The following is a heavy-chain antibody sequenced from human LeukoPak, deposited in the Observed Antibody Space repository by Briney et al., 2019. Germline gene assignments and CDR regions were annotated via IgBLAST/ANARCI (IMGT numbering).Heavy chain of an antibody. J-gene: IGHJ4*02. Sequence: GGSLKLSCAASGFTFSGSAMHWVRQASGKGMEWVGRIRSKANSYATAYAASVKGRFTISRDDSKNTAYLQMNSLKTEDTAVYYCTRHTEYTYYYDSSGPTLGDYWGQGTLVTVSS. CDR1: GFTFSGSA. CDR2: IRSKANSYAT. D-gene: IGHD3-22*01. CDR3: TRHTEYTYYYDSSGPTLGDY. V-gene: IGHV3-73*01.